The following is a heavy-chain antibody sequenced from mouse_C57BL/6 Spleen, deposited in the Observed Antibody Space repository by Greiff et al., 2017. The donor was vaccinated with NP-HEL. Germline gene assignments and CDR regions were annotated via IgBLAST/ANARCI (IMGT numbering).Heavy chain of an antibody. CDR3: ARMDSSGYGAWFAY. CDR2: IDPNSGGT. J-gene: IGHJ3*01. CDR1: GYTFTSYW. D-gene: IGHD3-2*02. Sequence: QVHVKQPGAELVKPGASVKLSCKASGYTFTSYWMHWVKQRPGRGLEWIGRIDPNSGGTKYNEKFKSKATLTVDKPSSTAYMQLSSLTSEDSAVYYCARMDSSGYGAWFAYWGQGTLVTVSA. V-gene: IGHV1-72*01.